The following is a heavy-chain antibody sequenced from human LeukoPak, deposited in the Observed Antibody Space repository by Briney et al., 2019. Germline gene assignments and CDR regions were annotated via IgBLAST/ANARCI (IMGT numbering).Heavy chain of an antibody. CDR1: GYTFTDYA. CDR3: ARDSDYGSFDY. CDR2: INTNTGNP. V-gene: IGHV7-4-1*02. J-gene: IGHJ4*02. D-gene: IGHD4-17*01. Sequence: ASVKVSCKASGYTFTDYAMNWVRQAPGQGLEYMGWINTNTGNPTYAQGFTGRFVFSLDTSVSTAYLQISSLKTEDTAVYFCARDSDYGSFDYWGQGTLVTVSS.